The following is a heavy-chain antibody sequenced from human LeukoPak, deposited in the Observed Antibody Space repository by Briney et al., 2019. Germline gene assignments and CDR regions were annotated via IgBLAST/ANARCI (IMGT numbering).Heavy chain of an antibody. CDR1: GFTFGSHA. CDR2: IFGSGGSP. CDR3: GKTTVGYSSGQKPAWPVDF. J-gene: IGHJ4*02. Sequence: RGSLRLSCEASGFTFGSHAMYWVRQAPGKGLEWVAGIFGSGGSPHYADSVKGRFTISRDNPRNTVYLQINSLRDDDTAVYYCGKTTVGYSSGQKPAWPVDFWGQGTLVTVSS. D-gene: IGHD5-18*01. V-gene: IGHV3-23*01.